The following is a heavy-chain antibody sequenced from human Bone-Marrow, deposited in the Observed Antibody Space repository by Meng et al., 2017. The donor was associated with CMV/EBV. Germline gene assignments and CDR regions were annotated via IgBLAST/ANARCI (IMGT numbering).Heavy chain of an antibody. CDR3: ARVVSDLEWLLSGEGWSEP. CDR2: IHPHRSDT. D-gene: IGHD3-3*01. J-gene: IGHJ5*02. CDR1: GYTFIAHY. Sequence: ASVKVSCQASGYTFIAHYFHWVRQAPGQGLEWMGWIHPHRSDTNYAQQFQGRVTLTRDTSIKTGYMELTRLASDDTAVYYCARVVSDLEWLLSGEGWSEPWGQGTLVTVSS. V-gene: IGHV1-2*02.